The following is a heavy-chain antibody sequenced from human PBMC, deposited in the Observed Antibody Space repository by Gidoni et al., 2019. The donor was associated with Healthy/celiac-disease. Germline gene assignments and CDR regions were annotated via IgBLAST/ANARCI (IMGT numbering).Heavy chain of an antibody. D-gene: IGHD3-22*01. J-gene: IGHJ4*02. Sequence: EVQLVESGGGLVQPGGSLRLSCAASGFTFSSYWMHWVRQAPGKGLVGVSRINSDGSSTSYADSVKGRFTISRDNAKNTLYLQMNSLRAEDTAVYYCARGTYYYDSSGYYYDYWGQGTLVTVSS. CDR3: ARGTYYYDSSGYYYDY. V-gene: IGHV3-74*01. CDR1: GFTFSSYW. CDR2: INSDGSST.